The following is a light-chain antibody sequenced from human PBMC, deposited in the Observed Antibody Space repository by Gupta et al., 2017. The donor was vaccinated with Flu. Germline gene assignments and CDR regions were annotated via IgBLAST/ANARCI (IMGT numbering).Light chain of an antibody. CDR3: SSYTSSSTLYV. CDR1: SRDVGGYNY. Sequence: SRDVGGYNYVSWDQQHPGKAPKLMIYEVSNRPSGVSNRFSGSKSGNTASLTISGLQAEDEADYYCSSYTSSSTLYVFGTGTKFTVL. J-gene: IGLJ1*01. V-gene: IGLV2-14*01. CDR2: EVS.